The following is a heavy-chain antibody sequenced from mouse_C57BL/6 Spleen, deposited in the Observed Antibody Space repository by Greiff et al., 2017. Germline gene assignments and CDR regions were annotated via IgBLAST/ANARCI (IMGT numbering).Heavy chain of an antibody. J-gene: IGHJ3*01. Sequence: EVQLQQSGPELVKPGDSVKISCKASGYSFTGYFMNWVMQSHGKSLEWIGRINPYNGDTFYNQKFKGKATLTVDKSSSTAHMELRSLTSEDSAVXYCARYYGSSPWFAYWGQGTLVTVSA. D-gene: IGHD1-1*01. CDR3: ARYYGSSPWFAY. V-gene: IGHV1-20*01. CDR2: INPYNGDT. CDR1: GYSFTGYF.